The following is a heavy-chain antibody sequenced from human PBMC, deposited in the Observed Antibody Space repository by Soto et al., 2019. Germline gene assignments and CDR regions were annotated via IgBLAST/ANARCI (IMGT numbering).Heavy chain of an antibody. Sequence: QVQLVQSGAEVKKPGASVKVSCKASGFRFTNYYIHWLRQAPGQGLEWMGIINPSGGSTSYAQNFTGRVAMTRDTSTSTVYMELSRLRSEDTAVYYCARDPRGQWLANWFGPWGQGTLVTVSS. CDR3: ARDPRGQWLANWFGP. V-gene: IGHV1-46*01. D-gene: IGHD6-19*01. CDR1: GFRFTNYY. J-gene: IGHJ5*02. CDR2: INPSGGST.